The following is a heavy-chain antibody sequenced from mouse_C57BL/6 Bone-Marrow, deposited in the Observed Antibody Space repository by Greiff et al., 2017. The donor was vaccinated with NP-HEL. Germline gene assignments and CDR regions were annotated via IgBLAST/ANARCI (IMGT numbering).Heavy chain of an antibody. D-gene: IGHD3-2*02. CDR3: ARGATQAPWFAY. J-gene: IGHJ3*01. Sequence: EVQLQESGPALVKPSQTVSLTCTVTGYSITNGNHWWNWIRQVPGSKLEWIGYISSSGSTDSNPSPKSRISTPRDTSKNQSFLQLNYVTTEDIATYYCARGATQAPWFAYWGQGTLVTVSA. CDR2: ISSSGST. CDR1: GYSITNGNHW. V-gene: IGHV3-4*01.